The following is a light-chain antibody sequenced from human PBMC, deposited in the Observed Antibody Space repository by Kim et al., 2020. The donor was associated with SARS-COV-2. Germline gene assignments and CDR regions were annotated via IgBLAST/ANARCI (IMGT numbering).Light chain of an antibody. CDR1: KLGDKY. J-gene: IGLJ3*02. Sequence: VSVSPGQTVTITCSGDKLGDKYSSWYQQQPGQAPVLVIYQDTQRPSGVPERFSGSNSGNTATLTISGTQAVDEADYYCQAWDKTWVFGGGTQLTVL. CDR2: QDT. CDR3: QAWDKTWV. V-gene: IGLV3-1*01.